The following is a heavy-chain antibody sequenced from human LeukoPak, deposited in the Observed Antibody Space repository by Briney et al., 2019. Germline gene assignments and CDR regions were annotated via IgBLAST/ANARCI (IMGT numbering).Heavy chain of an antibody. CDR3: ARDIDLAGYCSSTSCLVDY. J-gene: IGHJ4*02. D-gene: IGHD2-2*01. CDR1: GYTFTSYG. CDR2: ISAYNGNT. Sequence: ASVKVSCKASGYTFTSYGISWVRQAPGQGLEWMGWISAYNGNTNYAQKLQGRVTMTTDTSTSSAYMELRSLRSDDTAVYYCARDIDLAGYCSSTSCLVDYWGQGTLVTVSS. V-gene: IGHV1-18*01.